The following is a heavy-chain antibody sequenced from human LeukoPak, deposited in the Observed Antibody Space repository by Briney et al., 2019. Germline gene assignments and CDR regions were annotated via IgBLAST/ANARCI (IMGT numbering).Heavy chain of an antibody. V-gene: IGHV3-21*01. D-gene: IGHD2-15*01. CDR3: ARDGYCSGGSCHRGVDY. J-gene: IGHJ4*02. CDR2: TSSSSSYI. Sequence: GGSLRLSCAASGFTFSSYSMNWVRQAPGKGLEWVSSTSSSSSYIYYADSVKGRFTISRDNAKNSLYLQMNSLRAEDTAVYYCARDGYCSGGSCHRGVDYWGQGTLVTVS. CDR1: GFTFSSYS.